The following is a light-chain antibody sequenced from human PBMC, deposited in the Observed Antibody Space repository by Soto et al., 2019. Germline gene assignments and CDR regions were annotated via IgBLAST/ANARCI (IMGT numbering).Light chain of an antibody. J-gene: IGKJ2*01. CDR1: QSISSW. V-gene: IGKV1-5*03. Sequence: DIQMTQSPSTLSASVGDRVTITCRASQSISSWLAWYQQKAGKAPKLLIYKASSLESGVPARFSGSGSGTEFNLTISSLQPDDFATYYCQQYNSYPPYTFGQGTKLEIK. CDR3: QQYNSYPPYT. CDR2: KAS.